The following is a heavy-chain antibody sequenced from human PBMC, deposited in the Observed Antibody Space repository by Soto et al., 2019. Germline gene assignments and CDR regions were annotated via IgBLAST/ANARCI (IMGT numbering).Heavy chain of an antibody. CDR3: ARDDCSGGSCYLALTNTNNWFDP. D-gene: IGHD2-15*01. V-gene: IGHV1-69*06. CDR1: GGTFSSYA. CDR2: IIPIFGTA. Sequence: PVKVSCKESGGTFSSYAIIWVRQAPGQGLEWMGGIIPIFGTANYAQKFQGRVTITADKSTSTAYMELSSLRSEDTAVYYCARDDCSGGSCYLALTNTNNWFDPWGQGTLVTVSA. J-gene: IGHJ5*02.